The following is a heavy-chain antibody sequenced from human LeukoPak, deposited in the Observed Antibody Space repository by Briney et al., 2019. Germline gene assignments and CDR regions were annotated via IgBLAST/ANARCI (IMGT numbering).Heavy chain of an antibody. CDR1: GFTVSSNY. Sequence: GGSLRLSCSASGFTVSSNYMSWVRQAPGKGLEWVSVIYSGGSTYYADSVKGRFTISRDNSKNTLYLQMNSLRAEDTAVYYCAREGGPYRPLDYSGQGTLVTVSS. CDR2: IYSGGST. CDR3: AREGGPYRPLDY. J-gene: IGHJ4*02. V-gene: IGHV3-53*01.